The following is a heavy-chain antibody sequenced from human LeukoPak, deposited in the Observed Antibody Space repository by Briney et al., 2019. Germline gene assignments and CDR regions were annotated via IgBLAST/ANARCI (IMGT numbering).Heavy chain of an antibody. J-gene: IGHJ6*03. CDR1: GVSFNAHA. CDR3: ARDGGPHFHYYYYLDV. D-gene: IGHD3-16*01. V-gene: IGHV3-30*04. CDR2: ISYDGDYK. Sequence: GGSLRLSCAASGVSFNAHAMHWVRQAPGKGLEWVAVISYDGDYKYYADSVKGRFTISRDNSNDTLYLQVNSLRTDDTAVYYCARDGGPHFHYYYYLDVWGKGTTVTVSS.